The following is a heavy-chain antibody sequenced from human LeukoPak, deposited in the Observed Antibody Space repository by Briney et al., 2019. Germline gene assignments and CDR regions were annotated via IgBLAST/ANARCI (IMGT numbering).Heavy chain of an antibody. CDR3: VPSNNFYHFDY. CDR1: GYTFTGYY. CDR2: INPKSGGT. D-gene: IGHD1-1*01. Sequence: GASVKVSCKTSGYTFTGYYMHWVRQAPGQGLEWMGWINPKSGGTSYPQKFQGRVSMTRDTSISTAYMELSRLRSDDTAVYYCVPSNNFYHFDYWGQGTLVTVSS. J-gene: IGHJ4*02. V-gene: IGHV1-2*02.